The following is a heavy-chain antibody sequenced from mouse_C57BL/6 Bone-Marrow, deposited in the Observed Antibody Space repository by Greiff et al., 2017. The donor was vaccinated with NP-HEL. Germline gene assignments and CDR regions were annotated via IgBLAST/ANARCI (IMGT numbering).Heavy chain of an antibody. V-gene: IGHV1-12*01. CDR2: IYPGNGDT. Sequence: QVQLQQSGAELVRPGASVKMSCKASGYTFTSSNMHWVKQTPRQGLEWIGAIYPGNGDTSYNQKFKGKATLTVDKSSSTDYMQLSSLTSEDSAVYFCARMGFAYWGQGTLVTVSA. CDR3: ARMGFAY. CDR1: GYTFTSSN. J-gene: IGHJ3*01.